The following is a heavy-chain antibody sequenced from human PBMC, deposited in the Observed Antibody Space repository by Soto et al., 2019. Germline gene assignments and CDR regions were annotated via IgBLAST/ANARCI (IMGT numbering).Heavy chain of an antibody. J-gene: IGHJ4*02. CDR3: ARSLDY. CDR2: IEEDGSET. CDR1: GFPFSDFL. Sequence: EVQLVESGGGSVQPGGSLRLSCTVSGFPFSDFLMSWVRQAPGKGLEWVATIEEDGSETYYVDSGKGRFTVSRDNTKSSLYLQMNSLRAEDTAVYYCARSLDYWGQGTLVTVSS. V-gene: IGHV3-7*01.